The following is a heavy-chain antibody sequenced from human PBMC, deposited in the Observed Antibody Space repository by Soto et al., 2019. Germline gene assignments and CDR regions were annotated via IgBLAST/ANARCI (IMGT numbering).Heavy chain of an antibody. CDR2: MSHSGGT. J-gene: IGHJ3*02. Sequence: QVQLQQWGAGLLKPSETLSLTCAVYGGFVSSGSYYWSWIRQPPGQGLEWIGEMSHSGGTHFNPSLKSRVTIAGDTAKKQVSLKMSSVTAADTALYYCARVERGTATTVVDAFDIWGPGTMVTVSS. CDR3: ARVERGTATTVVDAFDI. CDR1: GGFVSSGSYY. D-gene: IGHD1-1*01. V-gene: IGHV4-34*01.